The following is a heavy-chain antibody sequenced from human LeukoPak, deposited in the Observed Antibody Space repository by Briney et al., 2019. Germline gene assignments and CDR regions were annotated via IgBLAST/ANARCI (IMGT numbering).Heavy chain of an antibody. J-gene: IGHJ4*02. D-gene: IGHD3-9*01. Sequence: PGGSLRLSCAASGFTFSSYAMSWVRQAPGKRLEWVSAISGSGGSTYYADSVKGRFTISRDNSKNTLYLQMNSLRAEDTADYYFAKDPYYDILTGYLRNPYCHYWGQRTVVSVSS. CDR2: ISGSGGST. V-gene: IGHV3-23*01. CDR1: GFTFSSYA. CDR3: AKDPYYDILTGYLRNPYCHY.